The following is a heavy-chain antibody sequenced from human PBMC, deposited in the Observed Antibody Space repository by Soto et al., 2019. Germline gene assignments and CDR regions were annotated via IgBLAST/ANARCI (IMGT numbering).Heavy chain of an antibody. V-gene: IGHV4-59*01. CDR2: IYYSGST. D-gene: IGHD6-6*01. CDR1: GGSISSYY. J-gene: IGHJ6*02. Sequence: SETLSLTCTVSGGSISSYYWSWIRQPPGKGLEWIGYIYYSGSTNYNPSLKSRVTISVDTSKNQFSLKLSSVTTADTAVYYCARDKSGKGSSSLPSYYGMDVWGQGTTVTVSS. CDR3: ARDKSGKGSSSLPSYYGMDV.